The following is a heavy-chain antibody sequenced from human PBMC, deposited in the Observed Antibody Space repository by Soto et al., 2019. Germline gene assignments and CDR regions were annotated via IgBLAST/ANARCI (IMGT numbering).Heavy chain of an antibody. J-gene: IGHJ4*02. D-gene: IGHD6-19*01. CDR1: GFTFSSYG. CDR3: AKDRYSSGWLSGVFCHFDY. Sequence: QVQLVESGGGVVQPGRSLRLSCAASGFTFSSYGMHWVRQAPGKGLEWVAVISYDGSNKYYADSVKGRFTISRDNSKNTLYLQMNSLRAEDTAVYYCAKDRYSSGWLSGVFCHFDYWGQGTLVTVSS. V-gene: IGHV3-30*18. CDR2: ISYDGSNK.